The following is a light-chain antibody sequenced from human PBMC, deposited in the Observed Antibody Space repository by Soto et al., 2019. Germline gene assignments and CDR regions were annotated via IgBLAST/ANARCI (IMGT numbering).Light chain of an antibody. Sequence: QLVLTQPPSVSGAPGQRVTISCTGSSSNIGAGYDVHWYQQLPGTAPKLLIYGNSNRPSGVPDRFSGSKSGTSASLAITGLQAEDEADYYCQSYDSSLSGAYVFGTGTKRTVL. CDR3: QSYDSSLSGAYV. V-gene: IGLV1-40*01. CDR2: GNS. CDR1: SSNIGAGYD. J-gene: IGLJ1*01.